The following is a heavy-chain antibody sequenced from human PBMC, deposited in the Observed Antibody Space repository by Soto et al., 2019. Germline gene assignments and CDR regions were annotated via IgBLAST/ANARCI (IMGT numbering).Heavy chain of an antibody. D-gene: IGHD6-13*01. Sequence: QVQLVESGGGVVQPGRSLRLSCAASGFTFSSYGMHWVRQAPGKGLEWVAVISYDGSNKYYADSVKGRFTISRDNSKNTLYLQMNSLRAEDTAVYYCAKEAGMWGSSWYSSYYYGMDVWGQGTTVTVSS. V-gene: IGHV3-30*18. CDR2: ISYDGSNK. CDR3: AKEAGMWGSSWYSSYYYGMDV. J-gene: IGHJ6*02. CDR1: GFTFSSYG.